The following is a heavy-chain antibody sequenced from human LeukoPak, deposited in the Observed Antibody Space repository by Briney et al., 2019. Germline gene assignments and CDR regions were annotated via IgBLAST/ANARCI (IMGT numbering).Heavy chain of an antibody. CDR1: GYTFTSYY. V-gene: IGHV1-46*01. CDR2: INPSGGST. D-gene: IGHD3-9*01. J-gene: IGHJ4*02. Sequence: ASVKVSCKASGYTFTSYYMHWVRQAPGQGLEWMGIINPSGGSTSYAQKFQGRVTMTRDMSTSTVYMELSSLRSEDTAVYYCARDTLGHLTDYWGQVTLVTVSS. CDR3: ARDTLGHLTDY.